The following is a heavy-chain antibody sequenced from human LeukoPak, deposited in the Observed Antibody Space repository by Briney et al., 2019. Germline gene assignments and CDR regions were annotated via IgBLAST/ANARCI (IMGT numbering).Heavy chain of an antibody. V-gene: IGHV4-59*11. J-gene: IGHJ5*02. Sequence: PSETLSLTCSVSGASISSQFWSWVRQPPGKRPEYIGYMSYSGNTNYNPSLKSRVTISSDTSKNQFSLKLSSLTAADTAVYYCARFSSGSNWFDDWGQGTLVTVSS. CDR1: GASISSQF. CDR3: ARFSSGSNWFDD. CDR2: MSYSGNT.